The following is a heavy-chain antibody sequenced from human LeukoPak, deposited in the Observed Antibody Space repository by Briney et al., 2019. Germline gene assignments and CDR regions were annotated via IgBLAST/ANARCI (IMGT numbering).Heavy chain of an antibody. CDR3: ARYEWLAQFDY. Sequence: PSETLSLTCTVSGGSISSSSYYWGWIRQPPGKGLEWIGSTYYSGSTYYNPSLKSRVTISVDTSKNQFSLKLSSVTAADTAVYYCARYEWLAQFDYWGQGALVTVSS. J-gene: IGHJ4*02. D-gene: IGHD6-19*01. CDR1: GGSISSSSYY. V-gene: IGHV4-39*01. CDR2: TYYSGST.